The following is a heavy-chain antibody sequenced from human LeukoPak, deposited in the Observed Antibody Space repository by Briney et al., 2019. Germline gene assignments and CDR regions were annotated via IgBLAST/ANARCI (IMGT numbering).Heavy chain of an antibody. V-gene: IGHV4-59*08. CDR2: IYYSGST. CDR3: AGSYDFWSGRGQILDP. Sequence: ASQTLSLTCTVSGGSISSYYWSWIRQPPGKGLEWIGYIYYSGSTNYNPSLKSRVTISVDTSKNQFSLKLSSVTAADTAVYYCAGSYDFWSGRGQILDPWGQGTLVTVSS. CDR1: GGSISSYY. J-gene: IGHJ5*02. D-gene: IGHD3-3*01.